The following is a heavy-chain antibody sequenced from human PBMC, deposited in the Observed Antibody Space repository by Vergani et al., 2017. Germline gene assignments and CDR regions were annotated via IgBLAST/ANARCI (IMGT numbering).Heavy chain of an antibody. D-gene: IGHD3-16*02. V-gene: IGHV4-34*01. Sequence: QVQLQEWGAGLLKPSETLSLTCGVSGGSFSDYYWSWIRQAPGMGLEWIGEVNHGGSTNYNPSLKSRVSISVDTSKNQFSLQLTSVTAADSALYFCASIARAPTRRNPAADYWGQGILVTVSS. CDR2: VNHGGST. J-gene: IGHJ4*02. CDR3: ASIARAPTRRNPAADY. CDR1: GGSFSDYY.